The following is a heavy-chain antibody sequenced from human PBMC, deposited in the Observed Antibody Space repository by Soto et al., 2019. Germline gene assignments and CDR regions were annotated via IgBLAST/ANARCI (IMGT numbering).Heavy chain of an antibody. V-gene: IGHV3-66*04. CDR3: ARHGYSYGGGDFVV. CDR2: IYSGGSA. CDR1: GFTVSSNY. D-gene: IGHD5-18*01. J-gene: IGHJ4*02. Sequence: EVQLVESGGGLVQPGGSLRLSCAASGFTVSSNYMSWVRQAPGKGLEWVSVIYSGGSAYYADSVKGRFTISRDNSKNTRYVQMTSLRAEFAAVYYCARHGYSYGGGDFVVWGQGTLVTVAS.